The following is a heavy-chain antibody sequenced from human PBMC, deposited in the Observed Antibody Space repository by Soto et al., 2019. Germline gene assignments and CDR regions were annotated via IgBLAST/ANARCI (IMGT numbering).Heavy chain of an antibody. CDR2: ISAYNGNT. J-gene: IGHJ3*02. CDR1: GYTFTSYG. Sequence: QVPLVQSGAEVKKPGASVKVSCKASGYTFTSYGISWVRQAPGQGLEWMGWISAYNGNTNYAQKLQGRVTMTTDTSTSTAYMELRSLRSDDTAVYYCARAIYYYDSSGYFSRRAFDIWGQGTMVTVSS. CDR3: ARAIYYYDSSGYFSRRAFDI. D-gene: IGHD3-22*01. V-gene: IGHV1-18*01.